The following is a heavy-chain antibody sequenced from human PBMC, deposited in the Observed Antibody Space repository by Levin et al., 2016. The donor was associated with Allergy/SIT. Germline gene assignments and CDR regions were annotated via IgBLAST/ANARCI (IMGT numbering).Heavy chain of an antibody. CDR2: ISGSGGST. CDR1: GFTFSSYA. J-gene: IGHJ4*02. Sequence: GGSLRLSCAASGFTFSSYAMSWVRQAPGKGLEWVSAISGSGGSTYYADSVKGRFTISRDNSKNTLYLQMNSLRAEDTAVYYCAKDPGYYYDSSGYYRPRDYWGQGTLVTVSS. V-gene: IGHV3-23*01. CDR3: AKDPGYYYDSSGYYRPRDY. D-gene: IGHD3-22*01.